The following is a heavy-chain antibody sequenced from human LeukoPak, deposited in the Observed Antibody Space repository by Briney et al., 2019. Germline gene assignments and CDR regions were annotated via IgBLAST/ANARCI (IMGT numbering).Heavy chain of an antibody. CDR3: AKDPFSHYGYDYFDY. CDR2: ISGSGGST. V-gene: IGHV3-23*01. D-gene: IGHD5-12*01. Sequence: PGGSLRLSCAASGFTFSSYAMSWVRQAPGKGLEGGSAISGSGGSTYYADSGKGRFTISRDNSKNTLYLQMNRLRAEDTAVYYCAKDPFSHYGYDYFDYRGQGTLVTVSS. J-gene: IGHJ4*02. CDR1: GFTFSSYA.